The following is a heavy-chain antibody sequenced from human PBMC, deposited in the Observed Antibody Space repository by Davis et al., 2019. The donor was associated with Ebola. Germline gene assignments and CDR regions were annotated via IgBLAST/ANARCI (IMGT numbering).Heavy chain of an antibody. D-gene: IGHD6-13*01. CDR1: GGSISSSSYN. CDR2: IYYSGST. CDR3: ARGIAAAGIFGYGWFDP. Sequence: SETLSLTCTVSGGSISSSSYNWGWIRQPPGKGLAWIGSIYYSGSTYYNPSLKSRVTISVDTSKNQFSLKLSSVTAADTAVYYCARGIAAAGIFGYGWFDPWGQGTLVTVSS. J-gene: IGHJ5*02. V-gene: IGHV4-39*07.